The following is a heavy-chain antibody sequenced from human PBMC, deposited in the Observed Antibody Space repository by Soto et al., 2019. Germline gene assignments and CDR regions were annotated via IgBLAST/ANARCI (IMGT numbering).Heavy chain of an antibody. CDR2: IYYSGST. J-gene: IGHJ4*02. CDR1: GGSISSYY. CDR3: ARGGPCGGDCYSPAYISNY. Sequence: PSETLSLTCTVSGGSISSYYWSWIRQPAGKGLEWIGRIYYSGSTYYNPSLKSRVTISVDTSKNQFSLKLSSVTAADTAVYYCARGGPCGGDCYSPAYISNYWGQGTLVTVSS. V-gene: IGHV4-59*05. D-gene: IGHD2-21*02.